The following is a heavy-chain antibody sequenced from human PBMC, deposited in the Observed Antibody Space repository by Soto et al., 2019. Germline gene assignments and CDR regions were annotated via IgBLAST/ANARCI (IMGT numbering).Heavy chain of an antibody. D-gene: IGHD6-13*01. V-gene: IGHV5-51*01. J-gene: IGHJ4*02. Sequence: PGESLKISCQCSGYTFSNFWVGWLRQLPAQGLEWMGIIYPGDHVTRYRPSFHGKVTSSAEKAINTAYLQWNSLEASDSAFYFRARSPPSSPCFDHWGQGAMVTVSS. CDR2: IYPGDHVT. CDR3: ARSPPSSPCFDH. CDR1: GYTFSNFW.